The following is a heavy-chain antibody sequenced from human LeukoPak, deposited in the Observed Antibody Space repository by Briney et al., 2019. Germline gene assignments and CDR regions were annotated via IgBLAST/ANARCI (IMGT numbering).Heavy chain of an antibody. CDR2: IYHSGST. Sequence: SETLSLTCTVSGYSISSGYYWGWIRQPPGEGLEWIGSIYHSGSTYYNPSLKSRVTISVDTSKNQSSLKLSSVTAADTAVYYCARARSGIAGFDPWGQGTLVTVSS. CDR3: ARARSGIAGFDP. J-gene: IGHJ5*02. D-gene: IGHD6-13*01. CDR1: GYSISSGYY. V-gene: IGHV4-38-2*02.